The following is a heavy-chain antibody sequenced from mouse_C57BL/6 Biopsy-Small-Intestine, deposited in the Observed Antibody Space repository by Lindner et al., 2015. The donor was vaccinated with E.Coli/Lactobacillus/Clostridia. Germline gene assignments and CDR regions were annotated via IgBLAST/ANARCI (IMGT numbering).Heavy chain of an antibody. CDR1: GYSITSDY. CDR2: ITYSGFT. CDR3: ARVYDAYYGAMDY. J-gene: IGHJ4*01. V-gene: IGHV3-8*01. Sequence: VQLQESGPGLAKPSQTLSLTCSVTGYSITSDYWNWVRKFPGNKFEYMGYITYSGFTYYNPSLKSRISITRDTSKNQYYLQLISVTTDDTATYFCARVYDAYYGAMDYWGQGTSVTVSS. D-gene: IGHD2-3*01.